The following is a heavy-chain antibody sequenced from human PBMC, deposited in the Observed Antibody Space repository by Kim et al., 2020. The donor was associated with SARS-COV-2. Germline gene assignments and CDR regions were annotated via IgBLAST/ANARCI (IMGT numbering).Heavy chain of an antibody. D-gene: IGHD3-10*01. V-gene: IGHV3-74*01. J-gene: IGHJ4*02. Sequence: DGGTTDYADSVKRRFTISRDNAKNTLYLQMNSLRAEDSAVYYCARDPASGFWGQGTLVTVSS. CDR3: ARDPASGF. CDR2: DGGTT.